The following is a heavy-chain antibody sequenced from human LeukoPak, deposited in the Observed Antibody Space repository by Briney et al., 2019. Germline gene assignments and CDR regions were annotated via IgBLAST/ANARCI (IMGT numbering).Heavy chain of an antibody. D-gene: IGHD3-22*01. CDR1: GGTFSSYT. CDR2: IIPILGIA. CDR3: ARVNYYDSSGFDY. J-gene: IGHJ4*02. Sequence: SVKVSCKASGGTFSSYTISWVRQAPGQGLEWMGRIIPILGIANYAQKFQGRVTITADKPTSTAYMELSSLRSEDTAVYYCARVNYYDSSGFDYWGQGTLVTVSS. V-gene: IGHV1-69*02.